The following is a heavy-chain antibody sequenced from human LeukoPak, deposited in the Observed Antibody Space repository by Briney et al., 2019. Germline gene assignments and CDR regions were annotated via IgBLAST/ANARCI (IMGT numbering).Heavy chain of an antibody. CDR3: ATFLRGTIAVADTNYYGMDV. CDR2: INHSGST. V-gene: IGHV4-34*01. CDR1: GGSFSGYY. D-gene: IGHD6-19*01. J-gene: IGHJ6*02. Sequence: SETLSLTCAVYGGSFSGYYWSWIRQPPGKGLEWIGEINHSGSTYYNPSLKSRVTISVDTSKNQFSLKLSSVTAADTAVYYCATFLRGTIAVADTNYYGMDVWGQGTTVTVSS.